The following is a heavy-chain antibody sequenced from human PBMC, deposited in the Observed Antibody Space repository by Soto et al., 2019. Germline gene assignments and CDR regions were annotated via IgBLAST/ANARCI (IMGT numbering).Heavy chain of an antibody. V-gene: IGHV3-30*18. CDR1: GFTFSSYG. J-gene: IGHJ6*02. CDR3: AKDQVGTIFGVYGMDV. D-gene: IGHD3-3*01. CDR2: ISYDGSNK. Sequence: QVQLVESGGGVVQPGRSLRLSCAASGFTFSSYGMHWVRQAPGKGLEWVAVISYDGSNKYYADSVKGRFTISRDNSKNTLYLQMNSLRAEDTAVYYCAKDQVGTIFGVYGMDVWGQGTTVTVSS.